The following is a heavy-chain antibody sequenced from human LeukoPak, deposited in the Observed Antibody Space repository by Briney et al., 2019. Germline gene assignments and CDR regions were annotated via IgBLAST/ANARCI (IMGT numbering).Heavy chain of an antibody. V-gene: IGHV5-51*01. CDR2: IYPADSRT. CDR1: GSMFITYW. Sequence: GESLQISCKASGSMFITYWIGWVRQLAGKGLECMGIIYPADSRTTYSPSFQGQVTMPADKSINTAYLQWSSLQASDTAMYYCARLTIVRGLISGIDVWGQGTTVTVSS. CDR3: ARLTIVRGLISGIDV. D-gene: IGHD3-10*01. J-gene: IGHJ6*02.